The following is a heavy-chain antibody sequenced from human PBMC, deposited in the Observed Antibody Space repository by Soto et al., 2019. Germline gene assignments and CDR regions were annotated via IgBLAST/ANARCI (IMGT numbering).Heavy chain of an antibody. J-gene: IGHJ3*02. Sequence: QVQLQQWGAGLLKPSETLSLACAVYGGFVSSGSYYWSWIRQPPGKGLEWIGEMSHSGGTHFNPSHKRRVTISVDTSKNQFSLKMSSVTAADPALYYCARVERGTATTVVDAFDIWGPGTMVTVSS. V-gene: IGHV4-34*01. D-gene: IGHD1-1*01. CDR2: MSHSGGT. CDR3: ARVERGTATTVVDAFDI. CDR1: GGFVSSGSYY.